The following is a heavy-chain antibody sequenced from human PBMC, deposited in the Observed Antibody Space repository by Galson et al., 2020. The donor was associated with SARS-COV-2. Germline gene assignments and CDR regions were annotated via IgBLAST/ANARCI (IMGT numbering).Heavy chain of an antibody. CDR3: ARDFTTVTTSTYYYGMDV. CDR1: GDSTSNYY. CDR2: MFHSGIT. Sequence: SETLSLTCTVSGDSTSNYYWSWIRQPPGKGLEWIGYMFHSGITNYNPALKSRVTMSVDTSKNQFSLRLTSVTAADTAVYYCARDFTTVTTSTYYYGMDVWGQGTTVTVSS. J-gene: IGHJ6*02. D-gene: IGHD4-4*01. V-gene: IGHV4-59*01.